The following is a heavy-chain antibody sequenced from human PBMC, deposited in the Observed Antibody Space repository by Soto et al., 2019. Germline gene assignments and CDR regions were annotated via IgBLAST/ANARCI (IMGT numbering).Heavy chain of an antibody. CDR2: VNPIVSMS. CDR1: GDTFNFYS. J-gene: IGHJ4*02. Sequence: QVQLVQSGAEVKRPGSSVKVSCKASGDTFNFYSINWVRQAPGLGLEWMGRVNPIVSMSNYAQKFQGRVTMTTHTSTSTTEMALSGLRSADTAIYYCASSYGSGYRAFDYWGQGALVTVSS. CDR3: ASSYGSGYRAFDY. D-gene: IGHD3-10*01. V-gene: IGHV1-69*02.